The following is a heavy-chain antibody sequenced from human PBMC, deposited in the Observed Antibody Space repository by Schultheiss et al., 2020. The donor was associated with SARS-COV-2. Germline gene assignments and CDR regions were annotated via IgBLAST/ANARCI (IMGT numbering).Heavy chain of an antibody. V-gene: IGHV1-18*01. CDR3: ARVEVRGTDWFDP. CDR2: ISAYNGNT. D-gene: IGHD3-10*01. Sequence: GESLKISCKGSGYSFTSYGISWVRQAPGQGLEWMGWISAYNGNTNYAQKLQGRVTMTTDTSTSTAYMELRSLRSDDTAVYYCARVEVRGTDWFDPWGQGTLVTVSS. CDR1: GYSFTSYG. J-gene: IGHJ5*02.